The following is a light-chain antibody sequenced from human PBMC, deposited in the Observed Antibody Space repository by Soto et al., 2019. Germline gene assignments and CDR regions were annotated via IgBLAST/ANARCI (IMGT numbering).Light chain of an antibody. V-gene: IGKV3-20*01. Sequence: ETVLTQSPGTLSLSPGERVTLSCRASQSVCNRCLAWYQQKPGQSPRLLIYGASTRATGIPDRFSGRGSGTDFTLTISRLEPEDFAVYYCQHYGTTPGTFGQGTKVGIK. CDR2: GAS. CDR1: QSVCNRC. J-gene: IGKJ1*01. CDR3: QHYGTTPGT.